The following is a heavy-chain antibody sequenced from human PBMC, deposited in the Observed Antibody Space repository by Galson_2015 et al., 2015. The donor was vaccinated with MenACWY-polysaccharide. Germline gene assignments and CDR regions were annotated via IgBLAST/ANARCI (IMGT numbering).Heavy chain of an antibody. J-gene: IGHJ4*02. D-gene: IGHD1-26*01. CDR3: ARVEKYSGSFYILY. CDR2: IFHSGTT. CDR1: DYSISSGYF. Sequence: LSLTCAVSDYSISSGYFWGWIRQPPGKGLEWIASIFHSGTTYYNPSLKSRVTISVDTSKNQLSLKLSSVTAADTAVYYCARVEKYSGSFYILYWGQGTLVTVSS. V-gene: IGHV4-38-2*01.